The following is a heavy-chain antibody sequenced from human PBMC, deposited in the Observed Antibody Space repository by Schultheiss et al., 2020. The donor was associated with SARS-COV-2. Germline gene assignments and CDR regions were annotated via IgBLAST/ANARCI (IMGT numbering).Heavy chain of an antibody. J-gene: IGHJ5*02. CDR1: GFTFSSYW. V-gene: IGHV3-21*03. CDR2: ISSSSSYI. CDR3: TTDPKVLRFLEWPRNWFDP. D-gene: IGHD3-3*01. Sequence: GGSLRLSCAASGFTFSSYWMHWVRQAPGKGLEWVSSISSSSSYIYYADSVKGRFTISRDNSKNTLYLQMNSLKTEDTAVYYCTTDPKVLRFLEWPRNWFDPWGQGTLVTVSS.